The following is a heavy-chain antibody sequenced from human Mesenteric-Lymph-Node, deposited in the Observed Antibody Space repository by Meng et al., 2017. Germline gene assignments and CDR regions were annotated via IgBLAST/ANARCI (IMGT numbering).Heavy chain of an antibody. D-gene: IGHD3-22*01. J-gene: IGHJ4*02. Sequence: GESLKTSCTASGFTFSTYPMNWVRQAPGKGLEWVSSISGSSSIIYYADSVKGRFTVSRDNAKNSLYLQMNSLRAEDTAVYYCAKDRSITMIVVVITCFDYWGQGTLVTVSS. CDR1: GFTFSTYP. CDR2: ISGSSSII. CDR3: AKDRSITMIVVVITCFDY. V-gene: IGHV3-21*04.